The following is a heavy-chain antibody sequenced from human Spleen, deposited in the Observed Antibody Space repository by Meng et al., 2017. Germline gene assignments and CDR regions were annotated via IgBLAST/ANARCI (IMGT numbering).Heavy chain of an antibody. D-gene: IGHD3-10*01. CDR2: INPSDDNT. CDR1: GYTFTGYY. Sequence: ASVKVSCKASGYTFTGYYVHWVRQAPGQGLEWMGTINPSDDNTKYAQEFQGRVTMTRDTPTSTVYMELSSLRSEDTAVYYCARSHGSGTHYDYWGQGTLVTVSS. V-gene: IGHV1-46*01. CDR3: ARSHGSGTHYDY. J-gene: IGHJ4*02.